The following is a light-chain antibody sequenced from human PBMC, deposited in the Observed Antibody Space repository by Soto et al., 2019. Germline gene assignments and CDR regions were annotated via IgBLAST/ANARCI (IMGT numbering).Light chain of an antibody. CDR1: QSVSSSY. Sequence: EIVLTQSPGTLSLSPGERATLSCRASQSVSSSYLAWYQQKPGQAPRLLIYGASSRPTGIRDRFTGSGSGTDFTLTISRLEPDDFAVYYCQQYGSSPQTFGQGTKVEIK. J-gene: IGKJ1*01. CDR2: GAS. CDR3: QQYGSSPQT. V-gene: IGKV3-20*01.